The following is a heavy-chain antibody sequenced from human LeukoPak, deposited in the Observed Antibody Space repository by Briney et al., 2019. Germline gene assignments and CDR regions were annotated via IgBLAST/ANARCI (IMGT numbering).Heavy chain of an antibody. CDR1: GYTFTGYY. Sequence: ASVKVSCKASGYTFTGYYMHWVRQAPGQGLEWMGWINPNSGGTNYAQKFQGRVTMTRDTSISTAYMELSRLRSDDTAVYYCAREGYDILTGYAYFDYWGQGTPVTVSS. D-gene: IGHD3-9*01. J-gene: IGHJ4*02. CDR2: INPNSGGT. CDR3: AREGYDILTGYAYFDY. V-gene: IGHV1-2*02.